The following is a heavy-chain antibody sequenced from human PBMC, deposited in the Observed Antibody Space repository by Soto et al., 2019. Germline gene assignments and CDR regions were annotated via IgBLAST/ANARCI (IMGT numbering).Heavy chain of an antibody. CDR2: IYYSGST. V-gene: IGHV4-59*01. Sequence: SETLSLTCTVSGGSISSYYWSWIRQPPGKGLEWIGYIYYSGSTNYNPSLKSRVTISVDTSKNQFSLKLSSVTAADTAVYYCARAGYYDSSGPGDYWGQGTLVTVSS. J-gene: IGHJ4*02. D-gene: IGHD3-22*01. CDR3: ARAGYYDSSGPGDY. CDR1: GGSISSYY.